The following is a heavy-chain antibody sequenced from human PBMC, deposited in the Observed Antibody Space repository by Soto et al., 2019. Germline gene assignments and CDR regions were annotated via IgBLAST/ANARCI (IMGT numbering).Heavy chain of an antibody. D-gene: IGHD4-17*01. J-gene: IGHJ4*02. CDR1: GFTFSDYY. V-gene: IGHV3-33*08. CDR2: IWHDGSNK. Sequence: GGSLRLSCAASGFTFSDYYMSWLRQAPGKGLEWVVVIWHDGSNKYYADSVKGRFTISRDNSKNTVNLQMNSLRAEDTPVYYCATYGQPLMDSWGQGTLVTVSP. CDR3: ATYGQPLMDS.